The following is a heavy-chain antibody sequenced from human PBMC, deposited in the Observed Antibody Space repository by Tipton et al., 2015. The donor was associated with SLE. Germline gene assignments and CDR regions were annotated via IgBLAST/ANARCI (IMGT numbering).Heavy chain of an antibody. J-gene: IGHJ6*02. D-gene: IGHD6-13*01. CDR2: INHSGST. V-gene: IGHV4-34*01. CDR1: GGSFSGYY. Sequence: LSCAVYGGSFSGYYWSWIRQPPGKGLEWIGEINHSGSTNYNPSLKSRVTISLDTSKNQFSLRLSSVTAADTAVYYCARGLSGYSSSWFYYYYGMDVWGQGTTVTVSS. CDR3: ARGLSGYSSSWFYYYYGMDV.